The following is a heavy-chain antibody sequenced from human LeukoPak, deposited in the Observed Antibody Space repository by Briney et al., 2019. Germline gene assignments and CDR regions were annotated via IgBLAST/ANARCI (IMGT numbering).Heavy chain of an antibody. CDR2: IKQDGSEK. Sequence: GGSLRLSCVTSGFTFSSYWMGWVRQAPGRGLEWVANIKQDGSEKYYVDSVKGRFTISRDNAKNSLHLQMNSLRAEDTAVYYCAKFPSYSSGWSDYWGQGTLVTVSS. CDR1: GFTFSSYW. J-gene: IGHJ4*02. D-gene: IGHD6-19*01. CDR3: AKFPSYSSGWSDY. V-gene: IGHV3-7*03.